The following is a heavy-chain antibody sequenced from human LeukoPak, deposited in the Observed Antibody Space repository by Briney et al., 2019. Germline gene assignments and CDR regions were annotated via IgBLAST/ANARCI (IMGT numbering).Heavy chain of an antibody. CDR1: GGSISSYY. CDR2: IYTSGST. V-gene: IGHV4-4*09. J-gene: IGHJ5*02. CDR3: ARHVGGRTAFSDDFWSGYYTEWFDP. Sequence: SETLSLTCTVSGGSISSYYWSWLRQPPGKGLEWIGYIYTSGSTNYNPSLKSRVTISVDTSKNQFSLKLSSVTAADTAVYYCARHVGGRTAFSDDFWSGYYTEWFDPWGQGTLVTVSS. D-gene: IGHD3-3*01.